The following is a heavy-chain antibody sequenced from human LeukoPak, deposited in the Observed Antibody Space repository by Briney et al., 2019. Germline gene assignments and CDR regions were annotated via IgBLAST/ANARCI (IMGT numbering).Heavy chain of an antibody. D-gene: IGHD3-9*01. Sequence: SETLSLTRAVYGGSSSGYNWSWIRQPPGKGVECIGEINHSGSTNYNPSLNSRVTISVDTSKNQFSLKLSSVTAADTAVYYCERGSKYYDILGWGQGTLVTVSS. CDR1: GGSSSGYN. J-gene: IGHJ4*02. V-gene: IGHV4-34*01. CDR2: INHSGST. CDR3: ERGSKYYDILG.